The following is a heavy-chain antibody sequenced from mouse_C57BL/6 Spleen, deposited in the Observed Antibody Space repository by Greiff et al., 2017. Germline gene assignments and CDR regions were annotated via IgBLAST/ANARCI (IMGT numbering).Heavy chain of an antibody. CDR1: GFTFTDYY. CDR2: IRNKAYGYTT. J-gene: IGHJ4*01. CDR3: ARSSTVAGAMDY. V-gene: IGHV7-3*01. Sequence: EVQRVESGGGLVQPGGSLSLSCAASGFTFTDYYMSWVRQPPGQGLEWLGFIRNKAYGYTTEYSATVKGRFTVSSDHSQSILYLQMPALGADVSASAYCARSSTVAGAMDYWGHGTPVTVSS. D-gene: IGHD1-1*01.